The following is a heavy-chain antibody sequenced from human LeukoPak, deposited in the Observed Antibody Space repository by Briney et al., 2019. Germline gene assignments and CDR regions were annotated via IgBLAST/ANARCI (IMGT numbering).Heavy chain of an antibody. Sequence: EASVKVSCKASGYTFTSYDINWVRQATGQGLEWMGWMNPNSGNTGYAQKFQGRVTMTRNTSISTAYMGLSSLRSEDTAVYYCARATYYYDSSGYYYYYYGMDVWGQGTTVTVSS. D-gene: IGHD3-22*01. V-gene: IGHV1-8*01. CDR1: GYTFTSYD. CDR3: ARATYYYDSSGYYYYYYGMDV. J-gene: IGHJ6*02. CDR2: MNPNSGNT.